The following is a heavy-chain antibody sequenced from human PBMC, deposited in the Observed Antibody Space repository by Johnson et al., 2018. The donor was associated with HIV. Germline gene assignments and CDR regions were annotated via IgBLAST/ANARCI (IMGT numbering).Heavy chain of an antibody. CDR2: ISYDGSNK. V-gene: IGHV3-30*04. CDR3: ARAGVVFSTASHDAFDI. Sequence: QVQLVESWGGVVQPGRSLRLSCAASGFTFSSYAMHWVRQAPGKGLEWVAVISYDGSNKYYADSVKGRFTISRDNSKNTLYLQMNSLRAEDTAVYYCARAGVVFSTASHDAFDIWGQGTMVTVSS. J-gene: IGHJ3*02. D-gene: IGHD2-21*01. CDR1: GFTFSSYA.